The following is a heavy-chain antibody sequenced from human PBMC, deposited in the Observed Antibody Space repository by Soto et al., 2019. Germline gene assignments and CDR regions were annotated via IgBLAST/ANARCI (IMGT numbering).Heavy chain of an antibody. Sequence: QVQLVQSGAEVKKPGSSVKVSCKASGGTFSTYGINWVRQAPGQGHEWMGVVIPMFGTTNYAPKFQGRVTITAADSTSTASMVISCLRSEDTAVYYCAREFDPWYGSNSLSLDYWGQGTLVTVSS. CDR1: GGTFSTYG. CDR2: VIPMFGTT. D-gene: IGHD4-4*01. V-gene: IGHV1-69*12. CDR3: AREFDPWYGSNSLSLDY. J-gene: IGHJ4*02.